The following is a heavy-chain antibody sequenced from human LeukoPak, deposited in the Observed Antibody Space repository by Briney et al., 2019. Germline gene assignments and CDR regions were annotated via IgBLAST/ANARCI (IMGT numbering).Heavy chain of an antibody. D-gene: IGHD3-16*01. Sequence: GGSLRLSCAASGLDFDDNAMHWVRLSPGKGLEWVSGINWKGDHLAYAESVKGRFTISRDNAKSSLFLQMNSLKSEDMALYYCVKAIGMQVWSGHFDFWGRGTLVTVSS. CDR3: VKAIGMQVWSGHFDF. CDR2: INWKGDHL. J-gene: IGHJ4*02. CDR1: GLDFDDNA. V-gene: IGHV3-9*03.